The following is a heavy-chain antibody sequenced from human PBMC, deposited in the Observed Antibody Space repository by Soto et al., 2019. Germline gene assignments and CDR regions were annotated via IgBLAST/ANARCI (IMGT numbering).Heavy chain of an antibody. CDR1: GGSFSGYY. Sequence: QVQLQQWGAGLLKPSETLSLTCAVYGGSFSGYYWSWIRQPPGKGLEWIGEINHSGSTNYNPSLKSRVTISVDTSKNQFSLKLSSVTAADTAVYYCARGRDYYGSGSYSDWGQGTLVTVSS. CDR2: INHSGST. V-gene: IGHV4-34*01. CDR3: ARGRDYYGSGSYSD. D-gene: IGHD3-10*01. J-gene: IGHJ4*02.